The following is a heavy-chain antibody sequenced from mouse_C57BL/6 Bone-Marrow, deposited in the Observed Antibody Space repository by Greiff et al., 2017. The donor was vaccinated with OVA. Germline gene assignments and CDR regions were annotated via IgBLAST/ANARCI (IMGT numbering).Heavy chain of an antibody. CDR2: IHPNSGST. V-gene: IGHV1-64*01. J-gene: IGHJ2*01. CDR1: GYTFTSYW. Sequence: VKLQQPGAELVKPGASVKLSCKASGYTFTSYWMHWVKQRPGQGLEWIGMIHPNSGSTNYNEKFMSKATLTVEESSSTAYMHLSSLTSDVSAVYYCAYYDYFDYWGQGTTLTVSS. CDR3: AYYDYFDY. D-gene: IGHD2-4*01.